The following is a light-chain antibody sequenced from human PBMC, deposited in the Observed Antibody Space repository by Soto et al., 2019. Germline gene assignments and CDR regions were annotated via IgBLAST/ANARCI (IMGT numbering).Light chain of an antibody. V-gene: IGKV1-5*01. CDR2: DAS. J-gene: IGKJ1*01. Sequence: DVQMNHSHATRCGSVGDRITISCRASQNISNRLAWYQQKPGKAPKVLIYDASNLESGVPSRFSGSGSGTEFILSINSLQPDDFATYYCQHYGGMWAFGQGTKVDIK. CDR3: QHYGGMWA. CDR1: QNISNR.